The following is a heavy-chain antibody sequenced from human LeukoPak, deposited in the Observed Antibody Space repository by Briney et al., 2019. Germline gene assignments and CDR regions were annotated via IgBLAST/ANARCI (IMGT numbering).Heavy chain of an antibody. CDR1: GYTFTGYY. D-gene: IGHD3-16*02. Sequence: ASVKVSCKASGYTFTGYYIHWVRQAPGQGLEWMGWINPNSGGTNYAQKFQGGVTMTRDTSISTAYMELSRLRSDDTAVYYCARGPLVGGVIVSPSGDAFDIWGQGTMVTVSS. CDR3: ARGPLVGGVIVSPSGDAFDI. V-gene: IGHV1-2*02. J-gene: IGHJ3*02. CDR2: INPNSGGT.